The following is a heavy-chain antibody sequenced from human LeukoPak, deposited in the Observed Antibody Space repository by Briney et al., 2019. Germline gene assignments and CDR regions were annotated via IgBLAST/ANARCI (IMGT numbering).Heavy chain of an antibody. J-gene: IGHJ4*02. CDR1: GGSISTYY. CDR3: ARGDSREYDYDWGNYRSYYFDY. V-gene: IGHV4-59*01. Sequence: PSETLSLTCTVSGGSISTYYWSWIRQTPGRGLEWIGYIYYIGITNYSPSLKSRVTISVDTSKNQFSLKLSSVTAADAAVYYCARGDSREYDYDWGNYRSYYFDYWGQGALVTVSS. D-gene: IGHD3-16*02. CDR2: IYYIGIT.